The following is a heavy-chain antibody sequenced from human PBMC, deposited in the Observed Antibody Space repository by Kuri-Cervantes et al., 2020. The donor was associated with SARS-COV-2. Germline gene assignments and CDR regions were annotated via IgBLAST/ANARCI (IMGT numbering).Heavy chain of an antibody. D-gene: IGHD2-15*01. V-gene: IGHV4-34*01. Sequence: SQTLSLTCAVYGGSFSGYYWSWIRQPPGKGLEWIGEINHSGSTNYNPSLKSRVTISVDTSKNQFSLKLSSVTAADTAVYYCARLYCSGGSCYHLDYWGQGTLVTVSS. J-gene: IGHJ4*02. CDR1: GGSFSGYY. CDR3: ARLYCSGGSCYHLDY. CDR2: INHSGST.